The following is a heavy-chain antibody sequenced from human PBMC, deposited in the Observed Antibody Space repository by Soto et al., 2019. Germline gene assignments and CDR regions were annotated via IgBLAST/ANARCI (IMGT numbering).Heavy chain of an antibody. D-gene: IGHD3-3*02. CDR1: GFSFSVYS. Sequence: SCAASGFSFSVYSMNWVRQAPGKGLEWVSYINGRDGAINYVDSVKGRFTISIDIAKNSLYLQMNSLRDEDTAVYFCARDHLWAFDYWGQGVLVTVSS. V-gene: IGHV3-48*02. CDR3: ARDHLWAFDY. J-gene: IGHJ4*02. CDR2: INGRDGAI.